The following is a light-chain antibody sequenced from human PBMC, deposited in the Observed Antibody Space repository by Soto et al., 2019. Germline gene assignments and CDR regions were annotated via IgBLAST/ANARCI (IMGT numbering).Light chain of an antibody. CDR2: GNS. CDR1: SSNIGAGYD. CDR3: QSYDSSLDVV. V-gene: IGLV1-40*01. Sequence: QSVLTQPPSVSGAPGQRVIIFCTGSSSNIGAGYDVHWYQQLPGTAPKLLIYGNSNRPSGVPDRFSGSKSGTSASLAITGLQAEDEADYYCQSYDSSLDVVFGGGTKLTVL. J-gene: IGLJ2*01.